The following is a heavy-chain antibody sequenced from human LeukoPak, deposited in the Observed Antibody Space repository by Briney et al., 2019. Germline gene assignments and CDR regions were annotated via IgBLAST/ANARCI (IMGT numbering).Heavy chain of an antibody. V-gene: IGHV3-11*04. CDR1: GFTFSDYY. D-gene: IGHD2-2*01. CDR3: AKGDCSSTSCYRILDY. Sequence: KPGGSLRLSCAASGFTFSDYYMSWIRQAPGKGLEWVSYISSSGSTIYYADSVKGRFTISRDNSKNTLYLQMNSLRAEDTAVYYCAKGDCSSTSCYRILDYWGQGTLVTVSS. J-gene: IGHJ4*02. CDR2: ISSSGSTI.